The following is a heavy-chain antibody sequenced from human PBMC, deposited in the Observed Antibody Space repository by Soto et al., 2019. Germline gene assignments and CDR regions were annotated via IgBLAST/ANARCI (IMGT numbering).Heavy chain of an antibody. CDR1: GFTFSSYV. J-gene: IGHJ3*02. D-gene: IGHD4-17*01. Sequence: PGGSLRLSCVASGFTFSSYVIHWVRQAPGKGLEWVSVIYSGGSTYYADSVKGRFTISGDNSKNTLYLQMNSLRAEDTAVYYCARGMTTVTDDAFDIWGQGTMDTVSS. CDR3: ARGMTTVTDDAFDI. V-gene: IGHV3-66*01. CDR2: IYSGGST.